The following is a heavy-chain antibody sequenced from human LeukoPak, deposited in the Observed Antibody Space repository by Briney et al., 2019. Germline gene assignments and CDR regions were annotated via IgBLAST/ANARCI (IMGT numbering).Heavy chain of an antibody. CDR3: ALPPRTYYYDSSGYHDY. V-gene: IGHV3-23*01. CDR1: GFTFSSYA. CDR2: ISGSGGST. J-gene: IGHJ4*02. D-gene: IGHD3-22*01. Sequence: PGGSLRLSCAASGFTFSSYAMHWVRQAPGKGLEWVSAISGSGGSTYYADSVKGRFTISRDNSKNTLYLQMNSLRAEDTAVYYCALPPRTYYYDSSGYHDYWGQGTLVTVSS.